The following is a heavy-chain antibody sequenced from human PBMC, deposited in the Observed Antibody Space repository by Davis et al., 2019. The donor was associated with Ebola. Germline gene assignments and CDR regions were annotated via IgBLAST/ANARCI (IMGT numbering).Heavy chain of an antibody. V-gene: IGHV4-31*03. J-gene: IGHJ4*02. Sequence: PSETLSLTCTVSGGSISSSTFYWAWIRQHPGKGLEWIGSVYHTGLTYYNPSLKSRVTISVDTSTDQFSLTLNSVTAAETAIYYCARGGPVVTATRFDDWGQGMLVTVSS. D-gene: IGHD2-21*02. CDR1: GGSISSSTFY. CDR2: VYHTGLT. CDR3: ARGGPVVTATRFDD.